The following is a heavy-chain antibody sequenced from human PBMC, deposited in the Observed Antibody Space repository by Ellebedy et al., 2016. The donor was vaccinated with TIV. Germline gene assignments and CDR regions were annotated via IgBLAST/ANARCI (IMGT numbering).Heavy chain of an antibody. CDR3: ARYISGSAFHD. D-gene: IGHD5-18*01. V-gene: IGHV1-8*01. Sequence: ASVKVSCXASGDTSANLDINWVRQARGQGLEWMGWMDPSGNTGCAQKFLGRVTMSRDTSTSTAYLELSSLRSDDTAVYYCARYISGSAFHDWGQGTLVTVSS. J-gene: IGHJ4*02. CDR2: MDPSGNT. CDR1: GDTSANLD.